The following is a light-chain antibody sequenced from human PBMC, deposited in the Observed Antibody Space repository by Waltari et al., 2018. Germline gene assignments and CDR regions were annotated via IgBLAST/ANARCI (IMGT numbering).Light chain of an antibody. CDR3: SSYTSSSTLVV. J-gene: IGLJ2*01. V-gene: IGLV2-14*01. CDR1: RRHVGGYNY. Sequence: QSALTQPASVSGSPGQSTTISCTGTRRHVGGYNYVSWYQQHPGKAPKPMIYDVSNRPSGVSNRFSGSKSGNTASLTISGLQAEDEADYYCSSYTSSSTLVVFGGGTKLTVL. CDR2: DVS.